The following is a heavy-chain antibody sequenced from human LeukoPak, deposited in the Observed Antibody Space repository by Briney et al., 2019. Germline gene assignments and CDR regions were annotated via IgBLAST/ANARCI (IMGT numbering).Heavy chain of an antibody. D-gene: IGHD4-23*01. V-gene: IGHV3-9*01. CDR2: ISRNGGNL. Sequence: PGGSLRLSCASSGFTFDVYAMHWVRQAPGKGLEWVSSISRNGGNLNYAESVKGRFTISRDNAKNSLYLQTDSLRPDDTALYYCAKDLYGGLYYYCMDVWGKGTTVTVSS. J-gene: IGHJ6*03. CDR3: AKDLYGGLYYYCMDV. CDR1: GFTFDVYA.